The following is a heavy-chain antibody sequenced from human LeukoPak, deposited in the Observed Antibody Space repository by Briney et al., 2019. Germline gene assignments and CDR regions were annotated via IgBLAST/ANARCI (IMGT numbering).Heavy chain of an antibody. J-gene: IGHJ4*02. D-gene: IGHD6-13*01. CDR2: IYYTGST. CDR1: GGSISNYY. Sequence: PSETLSLTCTVPGGSISNYYWNWIRQPPGKGLEWIGYIYYTGSTNYNPSLKSRVTMSVDTSKNQFSLNLRSVTPEDTAVYYCARNLIPEQLVLNFWGQGTLVTVSS. CDR3: ARNLIPEQLVLNF. V-gene: IGHV4-59*01.